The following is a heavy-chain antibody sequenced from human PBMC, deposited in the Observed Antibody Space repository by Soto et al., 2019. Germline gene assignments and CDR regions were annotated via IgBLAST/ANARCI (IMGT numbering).Heavy chain of an antibody. CDR2: FIPILGLT. V-gene: IGHV1-69*02. J-gene: IGHJ4*02. Sequence: QVHLVQSGAEVKKPGSSVKVSCTTSGGTLDTYTFSWVRQAPGQGLEWVGRFIPILGLTNYAQKFQGRLTFTADKSTSTAYMELSGLTSEDTAVYYCAGVRRDYYDSWGQGALVTVSS. CDR3: AGVRRDYYDS. D-gene: IGHD3-10*01. CDR1: GGTLDTYT.